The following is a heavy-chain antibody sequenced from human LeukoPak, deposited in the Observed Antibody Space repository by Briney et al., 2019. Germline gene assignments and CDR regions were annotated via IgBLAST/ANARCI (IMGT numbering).Heavy chain of an antibody. CDR3: ARAGPSSSWHQFDY. CDR1: GFTVSRNY. D-gene: IGHD6-13*01. Sequence: GGSLRLSCAASGFTVSRNYMSWVRQAPGKGLEWVSVIYSGGRTYYADSVKGRFTISRDNSKNTLYLQLNSLRAEDTAVYYCARAGPSSSWHQFDYWGQGTLVTVSS. J-gene: IGHJ4*02. CDR2: IYSGGRT. V-gene: IGHV3-66*01.